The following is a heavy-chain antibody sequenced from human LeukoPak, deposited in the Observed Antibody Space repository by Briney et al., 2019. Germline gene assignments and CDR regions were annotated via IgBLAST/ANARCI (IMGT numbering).Heavy chain of an antibody. CDR2: IWYDGSNK. J-gene: IGHJ6*02. V-gene: IGHV3-33*06. D-gene: IGHD2-2*01. CDR3: AKEVLPTVLWGAMDV. CDR1: GFTFSSYG. Sequence: PGRSLRLSCAASGFTFSSYGMHWVRQAPGKGLEWVAVIWYDGSNKYYTDSVKGRFTISRDNSKNTLYLQMNSLRAEDSAVYYCAKEVLPTVLWGAMDVWGQGTTVTVSS.